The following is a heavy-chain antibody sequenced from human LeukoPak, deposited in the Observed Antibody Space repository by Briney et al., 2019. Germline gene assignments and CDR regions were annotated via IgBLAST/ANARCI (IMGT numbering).Heavy chain of an antibody. J-gene: IGHJ6*04. CDR3: ARDFAPCGGDCYSDV. V-gene: IGHV1-2*02. D-gene: IGHD2-21*01. CDR2: INPNSGGT. Sequence: EASVKVSCKASGYTFTGYYMHWVRQAPGQGLEWMGWINPNSGGTNYAQKFQGRVTMTRDTSISTAYMELSRLRSDDTAVYYCARDFAPCGGDCYSDVWGKGTTVTVSS. CDR1: GYTFTGYY.